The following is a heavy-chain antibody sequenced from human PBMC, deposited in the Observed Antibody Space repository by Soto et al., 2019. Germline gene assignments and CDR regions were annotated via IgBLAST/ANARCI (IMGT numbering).Heavy chain of an antibody. J-gene: IGHJ4*02. CDR1: GFTFSSYA. CDR2: ISGSGGST. V-gene: IGHV3-23*01. D-gene: IGHD6-19*01. CDR3: AKGSLIAVAGTRFDY. Sequence: PGGSLRLSCAASGFTFSSYAMSWVRQAPGKGLEWVSAISGSGGSTYYADSVKGRFTISRDNSKNTLYLQMNSLRAEDAAVYYCAKGSLIAVAGTRFDYWGQGTLVTVSS.